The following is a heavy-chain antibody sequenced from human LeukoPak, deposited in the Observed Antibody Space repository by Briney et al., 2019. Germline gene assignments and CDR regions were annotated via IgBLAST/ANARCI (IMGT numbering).Heavy chain of an antibody. J-gene: IGHJ6*02. V-gene: IGHV1-18*01. D-gene: IGHD3-3*01. CDR1: GYTFTSYG. CDR2: ISAYNGNT. Sequence: ASVKVSCKASGYTFTSYGISWVRQAPGQGLEWMGWISAYNGNTNYAQKLQGRVTMTTDTSTSTAYMELRSLRSDDTAVYYCAIPPPYYDFWSGYHYYYGMDVWGQGTTVTVSS. CDR3: AIPPPYYDFWSGYHYYYGMDV.